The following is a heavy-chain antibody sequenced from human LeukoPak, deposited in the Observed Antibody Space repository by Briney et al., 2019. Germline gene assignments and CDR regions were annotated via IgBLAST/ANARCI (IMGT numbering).Heavy chain of an antibody. V-gene: IGHV1-46*01. CDR2: INPSGGST. J-gene: IGHJ4*02. CDR1: GYTFTSYY. CDR3: AREGRQWLRSAESHFDY. D-gene: IGHD5-12*01. Sequence: ASVKVSCKASGYTFTSYYMHWVRQAPGQGLEWMGIINPSGGSTSYAQKFQGRVTMTRDMSTSTVYMELSSLRSEDTAVYYCAREGRQWLRSAESHFDYWGQGTLVTVSS.